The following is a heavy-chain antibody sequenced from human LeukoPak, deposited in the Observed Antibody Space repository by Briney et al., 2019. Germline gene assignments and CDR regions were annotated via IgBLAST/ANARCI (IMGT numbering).Heavy chain of an antibody. CDR2: INPNSGGT. CDR3: ARADRLDGGPYLIGP. Sequence: ASVKVPCKTSGYSFTDYYMHWVRQAPGQGLEWMGWINPNSGGTSSAQKFQGRVTMTRDTSITTVYMEVSWLTSDDTAIYYCARADRLDGGPYLIGPWGQRTLVTLSS. J-gene: IGHJ5*02. D-gene: IGHD2-21*01. CDR1: GYSFTDYY. V-gene: IGHV1-2*02.